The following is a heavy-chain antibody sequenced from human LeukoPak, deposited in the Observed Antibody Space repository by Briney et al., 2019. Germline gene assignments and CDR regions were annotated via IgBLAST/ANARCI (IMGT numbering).Heavy chain of an antibody. D-gene: IGHD6-19*01. CDR2: INHSGST. V-gene: IGHV4-34*01. Sequence: SETLSLTCAVYGGSFSGYYWSWIRQPPGKGLEWIGEINHSGSTNYNPSLKSRVTISVDTSKNQFSLKLSSVTAADTAVYYCARGYSSGWIDYWGQGTLVTVSS. J-gene: IGHJ4*02. CDR1: GGSFSGYY. CDR3: ARGYSSGWIDY.